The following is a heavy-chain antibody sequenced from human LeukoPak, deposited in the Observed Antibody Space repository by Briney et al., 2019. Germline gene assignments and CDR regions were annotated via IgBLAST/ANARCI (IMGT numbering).Heavy chain of an antibody. CDR1: GFTFRKYY. J-gene: IGHJ4*02. CDR2: INSDGSST. V-gene: IGHV3-74*03. CDR3: ARDPRY. Sequence: QPGGSLRLSCAASGFTFRKYYMHWVRQAPGKGLVWVSRINSDGSSTTYADSVRGRFTVSRDNAKNTLYLQMNSLRAEDTAVYYCARDPRYWGQGTLVTVSS.